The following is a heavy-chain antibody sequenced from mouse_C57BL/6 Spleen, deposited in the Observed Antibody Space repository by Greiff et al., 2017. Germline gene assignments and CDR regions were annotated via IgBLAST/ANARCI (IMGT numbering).Heavy chain of an antibody. CDR2: IHPNSGST. CDR3: ARDYSNCFAY. Sequence: QVQLKQPGAELVKPGASVKLSCKASGYTFTSYWMHWVKQRPGQGLEWIGMIHPNSGSTNYNEKFKSKATLTVDKSSSTAYMQLSSLTSEDSAVYYCARDYSNCFAYWGQGTLVTVSA. D-gene: IGHD2-5*01. J-gene: IGHJ3*01. CDR1: GYTFTSYW. V-gene: IGHV1-64*01.